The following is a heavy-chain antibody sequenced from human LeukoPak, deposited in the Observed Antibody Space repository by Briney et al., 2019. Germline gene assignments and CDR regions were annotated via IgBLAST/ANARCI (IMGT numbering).Heavy chain of an antibody. Sequence: GSLRLSCAASRFTFTSYAMSWVRQAPGKGLEWVSVISGSGRSTYYADSVKGRFTISRDNSKNTLDLQMNSLRAEDTAVYYCAKDTYSSGWSPNDAFDIWGQGTMVTVSS. J-gene: IGHJ3*02. CDR1: RFTFTSYA. CDR2: ISGSGRST. V-gene: IGHV3-23*01. CDR3: AKDTYSSGWSPNDAFDI. D-gene: IGHD6-19*01.